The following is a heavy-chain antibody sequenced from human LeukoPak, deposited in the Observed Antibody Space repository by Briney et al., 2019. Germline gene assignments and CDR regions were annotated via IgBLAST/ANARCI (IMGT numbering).Heavy chain of an antibody. CDR3: AKQLGYCSDGSCYFPY. J-gene: IGHJ4*02. V-gene: IGHV3-21*01. Sequence: GGSLRLSCAASGFTFSSYSMNWVRQAPGKGLEWVSSISSSSSYIYYADSVKGRFTISRDNAKNSLYLHMNSLRAEDTAVYYCAKQLGYCSDGSCYFPYWGQGTLVTVSS. CDR1: GFTFSSYS. CDR2: ISSSSSYI. D-gene: IGHD2-15*01.